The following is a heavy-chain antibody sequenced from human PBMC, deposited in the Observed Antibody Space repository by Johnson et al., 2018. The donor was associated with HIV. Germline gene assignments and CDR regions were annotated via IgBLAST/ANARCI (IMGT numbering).Heavy chain of an antibody. CDR1: GFTFSSYG. CDR2: ISGNGGTT. Sequence: QVQLVESGGGVVQPGGSLRLSCAASGFTFSSYGMHWVRQAPGKGLEWVSVISGNGGTTYYADSVKGRFTISRDNSKNTLYLQMNSLRAEDTAVYYCAKEDEWLRLGSAFDIWGHGTMVTVSS. V-gene: IGHV3-NL1*01. J-gene: IGHJ3*02. D-gene: IGHD5-12*01. CDR3: AKEDEWLRLGSAFDI.